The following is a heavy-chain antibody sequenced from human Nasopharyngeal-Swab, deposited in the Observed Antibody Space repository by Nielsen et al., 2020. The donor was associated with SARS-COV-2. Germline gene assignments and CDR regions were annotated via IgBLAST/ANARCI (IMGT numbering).Heavy chain of an antibody. D-gene: IGHD2-8*01. J-gene: IGHJ6*03. CDR2: IWYEGSNK. CDR3: ARDGPSGYCTNGVCYSYNMDV. Sequence: GGSLRLSCAASGFTFSRYVMHWVRQAPGKGLEWVAVIWYEGSNKYYADSVKGRFTISRDNPKNTLYLQMNSLRAEDTAVYYCARDGPSGYCTNGVCYSYNMDVWGKGTTVTVSS. CDR1: GFTFSRYV. V-gene: IGHV3-33*01.